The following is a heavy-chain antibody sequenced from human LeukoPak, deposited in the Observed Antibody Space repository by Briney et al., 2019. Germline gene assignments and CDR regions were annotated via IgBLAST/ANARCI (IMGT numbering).Heavy chain of an antibody. V-gene: IGHV3-11*01. CDR3: STRGWGVIIYYYYYMDF. CDR2: INNSGSTI. CDR1: GCTFSDYY. Sequence: GGSLTLTCTVSGCTFSDYYMSWIRQAPGKGLEWVSYINNSGSTIYYADSVKGRITIFRDNAKHSLYLQMNSASAEDTAVYYCSTRGWGVIIYYYYYMDFGAKGTTTTISS. D-gene: IGHD3-10*01. J-gene: IGHJ6*03.